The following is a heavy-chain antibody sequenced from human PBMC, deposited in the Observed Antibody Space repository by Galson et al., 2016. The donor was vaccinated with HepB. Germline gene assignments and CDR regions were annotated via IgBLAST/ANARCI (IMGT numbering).Heavy chain of an antibody. CDR3: SNHYGSGTYYEFDP. CDR2: IKSRTDGGTA. D-gene: IGHD3-10*01. V-gene: IGHV3-15*01. Sequence: SLRLSCAASGFTVTNAWMTWVRQAPGKGLEWVGRIKSRTDGGTADYAAPVKGRFIISRDDSKNTLYLQMNSLKTEDTAVYCCSNHYGSGTYYEFDPWGQGTPVTVSS. J-gene: IGHJ5*02. CDR1: GFTVTNAW.